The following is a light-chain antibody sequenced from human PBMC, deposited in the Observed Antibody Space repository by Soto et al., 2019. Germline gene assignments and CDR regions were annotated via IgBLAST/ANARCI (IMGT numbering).Light chain of an antibody. CDR1: SSDIGGHKY. CDR3: SSYTSSTTSVV. CDR2: EVS. J-gene: IGLJ2*01. Sequence: QSALTQPASVSGSPGQSITISCTGTSSDIGGHKYVSWYQQHPDKAPKVLIFEVSNRPSGISNRFSGSKSGNTASLTISGLQAEDGADYYCSSYTSSTTSVVFGGGTKLTVL. V-gene: IGLV2-14*01.